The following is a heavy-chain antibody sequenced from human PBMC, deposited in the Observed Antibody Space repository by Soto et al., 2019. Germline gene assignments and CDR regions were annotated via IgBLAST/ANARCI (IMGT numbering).Heavy chain of an antibody. Sequence: SETLSLTCTVSGGSISSGDYYWRWIRQPPGKGLEWIGYIYYSGSTYYNPSLKSRVTISVDTSKNQFSLKLSSVTAADTAVYYCAREKVRGVIPKSFDYWGQGTLVTVSS. J-gene: IGHJ4*02. V-gene: IGHV4-30-4*01. D-gene: IGHD3-10*01. CDR1: GGSISSGDYY. CDR3: AREKVRGVIPKSFDY. CDR2: IYYSGST.